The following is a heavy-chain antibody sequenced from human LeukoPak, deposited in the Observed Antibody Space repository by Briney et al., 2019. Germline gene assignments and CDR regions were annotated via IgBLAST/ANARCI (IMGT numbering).Heavy chain of an antibody. CDR1: GFTFSSYA. D-gene: IGHD4-17*01. Sequence: SGGSLRLSCVASGFTFSSYAMSWVRQAPGKGLEWVSSISSSGTYIYYADSVKGRFSISRDNAKDSLYLQMNSLRVEDTAVYYCAREDATAFDYWGQGTLVTVSS. CDR3: AREDATAFDY. V-gene: IGHV3-21*01. CDR2: ISSSGTYI. J-gene: IGHJ4*02.